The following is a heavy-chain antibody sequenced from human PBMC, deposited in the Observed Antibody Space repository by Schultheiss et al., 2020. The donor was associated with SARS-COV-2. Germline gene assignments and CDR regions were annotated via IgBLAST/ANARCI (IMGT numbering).Heavy chain of an antibody. Sequence: ASVKVSCKASGYTFTSYGISWVRQAPGQGLEWMGWISAYNGNTNYAQKLQGRVTMTTDTSTSTAYMELRSLRSDDTAVYYCARARGYCSSTSCYLSGIDYWGQGTLVTVSS. D-gene: IGHD2-2*01. CDR3: ARARGYCSSTSCYLSGIDY. J-gene: IGHJ4*02. CDR1: GYTFTSYG. V-gene: IGHV1-18*01. CDR2: ISAYNGNT.